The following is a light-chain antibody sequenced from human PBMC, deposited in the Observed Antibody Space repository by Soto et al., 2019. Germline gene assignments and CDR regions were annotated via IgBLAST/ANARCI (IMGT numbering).Light chain of an antibody. CDR1: QSVSSN. Sequence: EIVMTQSPATLSVSPGERATLSCMASQSVSSNLAWFQQRPAQAPRLLIYGASTRATGIPARFSGSGSGTEFTLTISSLQSEDFAVYYCQQYNNWPLTFGPGTKVDIK. CDR2: GAS. V-gene: IGKV3-15*01. CDR3: QQYNNWPLT. J-gene: IGKJ3*01.